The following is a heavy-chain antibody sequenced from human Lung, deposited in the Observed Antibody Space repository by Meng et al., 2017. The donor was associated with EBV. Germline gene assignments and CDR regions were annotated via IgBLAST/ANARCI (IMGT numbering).Heavy chain of an antibody. D-gene: IGHD3-10*01. CDR3: ASESGRGFTPDY. J-gene: IGHJ4*02. V-gene: IGHV1-69*01. CDR2: LIPLSDAP. CDR1: GGTFRSDA. Sequence: QVQVGESGSEVEKPGSSVKVSCKTSGGTFRSDAISWVRQAPGQGLEWMGGLIPLSDAPHYAQKFQGRVTITADESTSTHYLDLSGLRAEDTAVYYCASESGRGFTPDYWGQGTLVTVSS.